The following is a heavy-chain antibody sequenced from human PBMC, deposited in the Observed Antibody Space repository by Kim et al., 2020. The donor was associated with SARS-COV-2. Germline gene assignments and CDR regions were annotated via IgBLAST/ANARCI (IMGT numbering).Heavy chain of an antibody. D-gene: IGHD6-13*01. CDR2: PYTNGRT. CDR3: ARDAGYRAGAGTETFDI. Sequence: SETLSLSCTVSGASISSYYWNWIRQPAGKGLEWIGRPYTNGRTNYNPSLKSRVTMSLDTSRNQFSLQLSSVTAADTAVYYCARDAGYRAGAGTETFDIWGQGTMVVVSS. J-gene: IGHJ3*02. CDR1: GASISSYY. V-gene: IGHV4-4*07.